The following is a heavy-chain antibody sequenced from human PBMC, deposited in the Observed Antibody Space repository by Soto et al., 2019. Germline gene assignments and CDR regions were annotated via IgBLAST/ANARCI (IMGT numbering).Heavy chain of an antibody. CDR1: GGSISSSSYY. V-gene: IGHV4-39*01. CDR3: ARQNWNYDHWFDP. Sequence: PSETLSLTCTVSGGSISSSSYYWGWIRQPPGKGLEWIGSIYYSGSTYYNPSLKSRVTISVDTSKNQFSLKRSSVTAADTAVYYCARQNWNYDHWFDPWGQGTLVTVAS. D-gene: IGHD1-7*01. CDR2: IYYSGST. J-gene: IGHJ5*02.